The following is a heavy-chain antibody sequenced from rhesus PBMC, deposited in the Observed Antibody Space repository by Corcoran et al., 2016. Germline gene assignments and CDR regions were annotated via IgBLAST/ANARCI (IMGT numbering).Heavy chain of an antibody. J-gene: IGHJ4*01. Sequence: QLQLQESGPGLVKPSETLSLTCAVSGGSISSNYWSWIRQPPGKELEWIGRISDSGGSTDYNPSLKSRVTISTDTSKNQFSLKLRYVTAADTAVYYCARGRGNYNFWTALPFDYWGQGVLVTVSS. CDR3: ARGRGNYNFWTALPFDY. V-gene: IGHV4-173*01. CDR1: GGSISSNY. CDR2: ISDSGGST. D-gene: IGHD3-3*01.